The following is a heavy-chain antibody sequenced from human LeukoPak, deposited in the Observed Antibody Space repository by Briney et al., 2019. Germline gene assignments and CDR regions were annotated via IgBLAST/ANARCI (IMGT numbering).Heavy chain of an antibody. D-gene: IGHD1-26*01. CDR1: GYTFTSYD. J-gene: IGHJ5*02. Sequence: ASVKVSCEASGYTFTSYDIHWVRQAPGQGLEWMGLINPTGGSTGYAQKFQGRVTMTRDMSTSTDYMELSSLRSEDTAIYYCARDNSVGDNAWWFDPWGQGTLVTVSS. CDR2: INPTGGST. V-gene: IGHV1-46*01. CDR3: ARDNSVGDNAWWFDP.